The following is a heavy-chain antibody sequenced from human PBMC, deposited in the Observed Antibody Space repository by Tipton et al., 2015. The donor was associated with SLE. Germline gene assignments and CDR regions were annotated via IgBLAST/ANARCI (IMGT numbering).Heavy chain of an antibody. CDR1: GVSISTSRYY. CDR3: ARGGCSGGSCYPYYYGMDV. CDR2: LYAGGST. V-gene: IGHV4-39*02. D-gene: IGHD2-15*01. Sequence: TLSLTCSVSGVSISTSRYYWGWIRQSPGQGLEWVGSLYAGGSTYFHPSLKSRASISADASKNHFSLKLSSVTAADTAVYYCARGGCSGGSCYPYYYGMDVWGPGTTVTVSS. J-gene: IGHJ6*02.